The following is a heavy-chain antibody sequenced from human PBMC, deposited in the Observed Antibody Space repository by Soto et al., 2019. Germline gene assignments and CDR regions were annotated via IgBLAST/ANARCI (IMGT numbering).Heavy chain of an antibody. V-gene: IGHV1-3*01. CDR3: ATPMNYNVNLDS. CDR1: GYIFTSYS. Sequence: ASVKVSCKTSGYIFTSYSMHWVRQAPGQRPEWMGWIHGNDGTTKYSQTFQGRVTLTRDTSASTDYMELGSLRPEDTAVYYCATPMNYNVNLDSWGQGTLVTVSS. D-gene: IGHD3-10*01. CDR2: IHGNDGTT. J-gene: IGHJ4*02.